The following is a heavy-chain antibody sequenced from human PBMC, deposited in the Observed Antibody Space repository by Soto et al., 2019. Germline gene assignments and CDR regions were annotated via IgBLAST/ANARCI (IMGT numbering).Heavy chain of an antibody. CDR1: GYTFTSYG. CDR2: ISAYNGNT. J-gene: IGHJ5*02. CDR3: AVSRLSGSHPEDQLYNWFDP. Sequence: QVQLVQSGAEVKKPGASVKVSCKASGYTFTSYGISWVRQAPGQGLEWMGWISAYNGNTNYAQKLQGRVTMTTDTSTSTAYMELRSLRSDDTAVYYCAVSRLSGSHPEDQLYNWFDPWGQGTLVTVSS. V-gene: IGHV1-18*01. D-gene: IGHD3-22*01.